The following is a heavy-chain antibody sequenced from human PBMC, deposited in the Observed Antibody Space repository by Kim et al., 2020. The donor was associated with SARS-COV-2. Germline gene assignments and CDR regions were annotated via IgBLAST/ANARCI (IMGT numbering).Heavy chain of an antibody. V-gene: IGHV3-66*01. CDR3: ARDLNLGYDY. CDR2: IYGAGNT. J-gene: IGHJ4*02. Sequence: GGSLRLSCAASGFSVSSNHMNWVRQAPGKGLEWVSLIYGAGNTNYADSVKGRFTISRDSSTNTLFLQMNNLRVEDTAVYYCARDLNLGYDYWGQGTLVTVSS. D-gene: IGHD1-26*01. CDR1: GFSVSSNH.